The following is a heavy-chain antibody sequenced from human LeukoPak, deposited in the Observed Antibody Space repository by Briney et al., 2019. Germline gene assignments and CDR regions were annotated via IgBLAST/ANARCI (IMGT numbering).Heavy chain of an antibody. CDR2: IYTSGST. D-gene: IGHD3-9*01. J-gene: IGHJ5*02. CDR3: ARDRENILFDWFDP. CDR1: GGSISSGSYY. V-gene: IGHV4-61*02. Sequence: SETLSLTCTVSGGSISSGSYYWSWIRQPAGKGLEWIGRIYTSGSTNYNPSLKSRVTISVDTSKNQFSLKLSSVTAADTAVYYCARDRENILFDWFDPWGQGTLVTVSS.